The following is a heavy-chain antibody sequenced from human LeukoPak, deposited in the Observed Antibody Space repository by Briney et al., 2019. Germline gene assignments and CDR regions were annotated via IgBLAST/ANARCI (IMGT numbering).Heavy chain of an antibody. V-gene: IGHV1-18*01. CDR1: GYTFNTFS. J-gene: IGHJ6*02. CDR2: ASTDNTNT. CDR3: ARDEGPKYTSGWFRPPLDV. Sequence: ASGNLSCTASGYTFNTFSISWVRLAPGPGKGWKGGASTDNTNTNDAHKIQGRVTITTDTPTRTGYMELRSMRSDDTAVYYCARDEGPKYTSGWFRPPLDVWGQGTTVTVSS. D-gene: IGHD6-19*01.